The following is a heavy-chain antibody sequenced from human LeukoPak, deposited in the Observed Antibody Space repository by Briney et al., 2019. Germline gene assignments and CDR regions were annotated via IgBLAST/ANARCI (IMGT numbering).Heavy chain of an antibody. CDR1: GGSISSSSYY. Sequence: SETLSLTCTVSGGSISSSSYYWGWIRQPPGKGLEWIGSIYYSGSTYYNPSLKSRVTISVDTSKNQFSLKLSSVTAADTAVYYCARGRRIVVVVAAISSYVYWGQGTLVTVSS. CDR3: ARGRRIVVVVAAISSYVY. J-gene: IGHJ4*02. V-gene: IGHV4-39*07. CDR2: IYYSGST. D-gene: IGHD2-15*01.